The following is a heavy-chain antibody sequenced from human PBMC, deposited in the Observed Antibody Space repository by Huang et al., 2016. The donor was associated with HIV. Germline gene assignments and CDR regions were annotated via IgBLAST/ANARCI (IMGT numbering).Heavy chain of an antibody. D-gene: IGHD1-7*01. CDR3: ATKTAAMDI. V-gene: IGHV3-7*01. J-gene: IGHJ6*02. Sequence: VESGGRLVQPGGSIRLSCVGSTFTFGAYWISWVRQSPGKGLEWVANIKQDESEKYYVESVKGRFNISRDNAKEVLFLEMNNVRVEDTATYYCATKTAAMDIWGQGTTVTVS. CDR2: IKQDESEK. CDR1: TFTFGAYW.